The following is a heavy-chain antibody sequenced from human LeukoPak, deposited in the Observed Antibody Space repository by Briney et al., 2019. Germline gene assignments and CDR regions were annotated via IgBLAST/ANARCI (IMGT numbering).Heavy chain of an antibody. D-gene: IGHD3-22*01. CDR1: GGSISSSSYY. J-gene: IGHJ3*02. Sequence: SETLSLTCTVSGGSISSSSYYWGWLRQPPGKGLEWIGSIYYSGSTHSNPSLKSRVTISADTSKNQFSLKLSSVTAADTAVYYCARDATITLIVPAAFDIWGQETMVTVSS. CDR2: IYYSGST. CDR3: ARDATITLIVPAAFDI. V-gene: IGHV4-39*07.